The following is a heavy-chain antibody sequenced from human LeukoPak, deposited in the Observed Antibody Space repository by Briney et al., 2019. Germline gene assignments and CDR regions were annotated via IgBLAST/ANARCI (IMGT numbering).Heavy chain of an antibody. V-gene: IGHV3-23*01. CDR2: MNDGGGGT. Sequence: GGSLRLSCAASGFTFSSYAMSWVRQAPGKGLEWVSAMNDGGGGTYYADSVKGRFTFSRDNSKNRLYLQMNSLRAEDTAVYYCAKAQTDSSGWYGEFDYWGQGTLVTVSS. CDR3: AKAQTDSSGWYGEFDY. J-gene: IGHJ4*02. D-gene: IGHD6-19*01. CDR1: GFTFSSYA.